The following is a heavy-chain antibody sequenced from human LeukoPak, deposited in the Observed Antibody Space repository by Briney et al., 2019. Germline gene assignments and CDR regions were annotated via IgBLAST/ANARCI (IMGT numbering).Heavy chain of an antibody. J-gene: IGHJ1*01. CDR3: ARVVQSTDSSGFYLPEYFQH. Sequence: SETLSLTCTVSGGSISSSSYYWGWIRQPPGKGLEWIGSIYYSGSTYYNPARKSRFTISVDTSKNQFSLKLRSVTAADTAVYYCARVVQSTDSSGFYLPEYFQHWGQGTLVTVSS. CDR2: IYYSGST. D-gene: IGHD3-22*01. CDR1: GGSISSSSYY. V-gene: IGHV4-39*07.